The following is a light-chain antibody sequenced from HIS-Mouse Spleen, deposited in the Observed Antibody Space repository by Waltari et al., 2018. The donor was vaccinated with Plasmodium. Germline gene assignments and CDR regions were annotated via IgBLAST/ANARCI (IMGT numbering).Light chain of an antibody. CDR1: QGISNY. Sequence: DIQMTQSPSAMSASVGDRVTITCRASQGISNYLAWFQQKQGKFPKRLIYAASSVQSGVPSRFSGSGAGTEFTLTISSLQPEDFATYYCLQHNSYPMYTFGQGTKLEIK. CDR3: LQHNSYPMYT. J-gene: IGKJ2*01. CDR2: AAS. V-gene: IGKV1-17*03.